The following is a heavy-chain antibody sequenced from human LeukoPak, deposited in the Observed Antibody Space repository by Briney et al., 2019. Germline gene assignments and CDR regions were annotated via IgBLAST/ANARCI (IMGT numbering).Heavy chain of an antibody. CDR3: ARLWAVGATSEVDP. J-gene: IGHJ5*02. CDR2: IYYSGST. D-gene: IGHD1-26*01. Sequence: SETLSLTCTVSGGSISSSSYYWGWIRQPPGKGLEWIASIYYSGSTYYNPSLKSRVTVSVDTSKNQFSLKLSSVTAADTAVYYCARLWAVGATSEVDPWGQGTLVTVSS. CDR1: GGSISSSSYY. V-gene: IGHV4-39*01.